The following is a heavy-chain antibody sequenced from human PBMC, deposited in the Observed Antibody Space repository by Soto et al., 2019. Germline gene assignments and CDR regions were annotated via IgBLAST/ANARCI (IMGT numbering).Heavy chain of an antibody. J-gene: IGHJ6*02. D-gene: IGHD4-17*01. CDR2: IYYSGST. Sequence: PSETLSLTCTVSGGSISSYYWSWIRQPPGKGLKWIGYIYYSGSTNYNPSLKSRVTISVDTSKNQFSLKLSSVTAADTAVYYCARDSGGPITTVTRSWPRSNYYYYYGMDVWGQGTTVTVSS. CDR3: ARDSGGPITTVTRSWPRSNYYYYYGMDV. V-gene: IGHV4-59*01. CDR1: GGSISSYY.